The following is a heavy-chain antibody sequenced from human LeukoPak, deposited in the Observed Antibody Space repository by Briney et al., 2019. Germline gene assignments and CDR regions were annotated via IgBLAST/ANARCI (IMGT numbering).Heavy chain of an antibody. J-gene: IGHJ4*02. D-gene: IGHD3-22*01. CDR2: IKRDGSDT. V-gene: IGHV3-7*01. CDR3: ARDANYYDSRGENYFNC. Sequence: GGSLRLSCAASGFSFSSYWMSWVRQAPGKGLEWVANIKRDGSDTYYVDSVKGRFTISRDNAKNSLYLQLNSLRAEDTAVYYCARDANYYDSRGENYFNCWGQGTLVTVSS. CDR1: GFSFSSYW.